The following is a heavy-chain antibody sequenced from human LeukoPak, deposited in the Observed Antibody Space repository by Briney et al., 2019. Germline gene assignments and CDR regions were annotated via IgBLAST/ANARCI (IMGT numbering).Heavy chain of an antibody. V-gene: IGHV4-39*07. CDR2: WYNNGTY. D-gene: IGHD3-22*01. Sequence: SETLSLTCTVSGGSISSSSYYWTWIRQSPGKGLEWIGSWYNNGTYYYNPSLHSRVTISLDTSKNQFSLNLTSVTAADTAVFYCASLGIGYYYFDFWGQGILVTVSS. CDR3: ASLGIGYYYFDF. CDR1: GGSISSSSYY. J-gene: IGHJ4*02.